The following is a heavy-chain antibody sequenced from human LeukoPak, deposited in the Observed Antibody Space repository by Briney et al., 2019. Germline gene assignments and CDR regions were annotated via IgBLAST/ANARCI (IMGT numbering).Heavy chain of an antibody. V-gene: IGHV4-34*01. Sequence: SETLSLTCAVYGRSFSGYYWSWIRQPPGKGLEWIGEINHSGSTNYNPSLKSRVTISVDTSKNQFSLKLSSVTAADTAVYYCARGGAHDYSNYAGMDVWGQGTTVTVSS. J-gene: IGHJ6*02. CDR1: GRSFSGYY. D-gene: IGHD4-4*01. CDR3: ARGGAHDYSNYAGMDV. CDR2: INHSGST.